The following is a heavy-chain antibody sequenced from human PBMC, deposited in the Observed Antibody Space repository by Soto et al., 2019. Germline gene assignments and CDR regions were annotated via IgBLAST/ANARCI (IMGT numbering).Heavy chain of an antibody. CDR3: ARGGYCSVTGCYRGAAETDP. Sequence: QVQLQESGPGLVKPSETLSLTCAVSGGSINYYYWNWIRQPAGKGLEWIGRIHPSGNTNYNPSLKGRVTRSVDTPKNQFSLRLRSVTAADTAVYYCARGGYCSVTGCYRGAAETDPWGQGTLVTVPS. CDR1: GGSINYYY. D-gene: IGHD2-2*02. CDR2: IHPSGNT. J-gene: IGHJ5*02. V-gene: IGHV4-4*07.